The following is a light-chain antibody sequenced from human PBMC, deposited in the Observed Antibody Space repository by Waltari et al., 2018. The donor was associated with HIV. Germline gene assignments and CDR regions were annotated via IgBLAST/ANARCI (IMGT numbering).Light chain of an antibody. Sequence: HSALTQPATVSAFPGQSITISCTGTSSVFGISNYAPWYQQQPGNVPKVIISDVSSRPSGVSNRFSGSKSGNTASLTISGLQPEDVADYYCTSYTSNDTLLFGGGTKVTVL. CDR3: TSYTSNDTLL. J-gene: IGLJ2*01. V-gene: IGLV2-14*03. CDR1: SSVFGISNY. CDR2: DVS.